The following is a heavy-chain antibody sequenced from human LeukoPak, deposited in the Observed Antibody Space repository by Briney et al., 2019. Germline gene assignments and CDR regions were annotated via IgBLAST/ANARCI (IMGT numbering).Heavy chain of an antibody. CDR1: GFTFSSYA. CDR3: AKDQMVRGVTHFDY. J-gene: IGHJ4*02. D-gene: IGHD3-10*01. V-gene: IGHV3-23*01. Sequence: GGSLRLSCAASGFTFSSYAMSWVRQAPGEGLEWVSAISGSGGSTYYADSVKGRFTISRDNSKNTLYLQMNSLRAEDTAVYYCAKDQMVRGVTHFDYWGQGTLVTVSS. CDR2: ISGSGGST.